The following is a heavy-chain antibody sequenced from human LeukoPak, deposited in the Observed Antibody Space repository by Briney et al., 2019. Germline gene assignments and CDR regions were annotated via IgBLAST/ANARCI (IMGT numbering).Heavy chain of an antibody. V-gene: IGHV1-69*05. Sequence: SVKVSCKASGVTFSSYAISWVRQAPGQGLEWMGRIIPIFGTANYAQKFQGRVTITTDESTSTAYMKLSSLRSEDTAVYYCARDSPGYSSGWYEYWGQGTLVTVSS. J-gene: IGHJ4*02. D-gene: IGHD6-19*01. CDR2: IIPIFGTA. CDR3: ARDSPGYSSGWYEY. CDR1: GVTFSSYA.